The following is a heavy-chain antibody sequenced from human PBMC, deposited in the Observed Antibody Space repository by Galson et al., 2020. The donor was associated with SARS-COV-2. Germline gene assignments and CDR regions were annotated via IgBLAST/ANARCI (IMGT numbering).Heavy chain of an antibody. CDR1: GGTFSSYA. J-gene: IGHJ6*03. Sequence: SVKVSCKASGGTFSSYAISWVRQAPGQGLAWMGGIIPIFGTATYAQKFQGSVTITADESTSTAYMELSSLRSEDTAVYYCARVLGQYSSSDYYYYYMGVWGKGTTVTVSS. V-gene: IGHV1-69*13. D-gene: IGHD6-6*01. CDR2: IIPIFGTA. CDR3: ARVLGQYSSSDYYYYYMGV.